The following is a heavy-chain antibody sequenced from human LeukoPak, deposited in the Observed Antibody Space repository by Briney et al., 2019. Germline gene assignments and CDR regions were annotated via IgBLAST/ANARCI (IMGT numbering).Heavy chain of an antibody. Sequence: GASVKVSCQASGGTFSSYAISWVRQAPGQGLEWMGGIIPIFGTANYAQKFQGRVTITADESTSTAYMELSSLRSEDTAVYYCARDGHDYYYGMDVWGQGTTVTVSS. V-gene: IGHV1-69*13. CDR2: IIPIFGTA. CDR1: GGTFSSYA. J-gene: IGHJ6*02. CDR3: ARDGHDYYYGMDV.